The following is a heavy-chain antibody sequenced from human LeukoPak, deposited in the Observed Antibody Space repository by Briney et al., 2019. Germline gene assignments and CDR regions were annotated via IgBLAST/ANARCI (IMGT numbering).Heavy chain of an antibody. CDR3: ARAYVDTAMVTGYYYYMDV. CDR2: IYYSGST. CDR1: GGSISSYY. Sequence: SETLSLTCTVSGGSISSYYWSWIQQPPGKGLEWIGYIYYSGSTNYNPSLKSRVTISVDTSKNQFSLKLSSVTAADTAVYYCARAYVDTAMVTGYYYYMDVWGKGTTVTVSS. D-gene: IGHD5-18*01. V-gene: IGHV4-59*01. J-gene: IGHJ6*03.